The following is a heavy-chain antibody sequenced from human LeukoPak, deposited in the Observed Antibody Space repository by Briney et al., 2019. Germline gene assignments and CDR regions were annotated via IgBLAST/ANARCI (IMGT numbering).Heavy chain of an antibody. D-gene: IGHD3-9*01. V-gene: IGHV3-23*01. J-gene: IGHJ4*02. CDR3: ARELRYFDWYYFDY. Sequence: GGSLRLSCAASGFTFSSYAMSWVRQAPGKGLEWVSAISGSGSSTYYADSVKGRFTISRDNSKNTLYLQMNSLRAEDTAVYYCARELRYFDWYYFDYWGQGTLVTVSS. CDR2: ISGSGSST. CDR1: GFTFSSYA.